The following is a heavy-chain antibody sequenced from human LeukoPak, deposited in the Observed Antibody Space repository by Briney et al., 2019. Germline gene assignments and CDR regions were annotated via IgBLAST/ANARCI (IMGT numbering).Heavy chain of an antibody. CDR1: GFTFSNAW. Sequence: GGSLRLSCAASGFTFSNAWMSWVRQAPGKGLEWVGRIKSKTDGGTTDYAAPVKGRFTISRDDSKNTLYLQMNSLRAEDTAVYYCARVHTRDIVVVTATRGYFDYWGQGTLVTVSS. D-gene: IGHD2-21*02. J-gene: IGHJ4*02. CDR3: ARVHTRDIVVVTATRGYFDY. CDR2: IKSKTDGGTT. V-gene: IGHV3-15*01.